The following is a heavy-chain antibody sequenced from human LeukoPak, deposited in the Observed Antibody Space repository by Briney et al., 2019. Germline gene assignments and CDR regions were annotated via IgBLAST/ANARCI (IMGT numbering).Heavy chain of an antibody. CDR3: TTESLSRSSGLDY. J-gene: IGHJ4*02. Sequence: PGGSLRLSCAASGFTFSSYWMHWVRQAPGKGLVWVSRINSDGSSTSYADSVKGRFTVSRDNSKNTLYPQMNSLKTEDTAVYYCTTESLSRSSGLDYWGQGTLVTVSS. V-gene: IGHV3-74*01. CDR2: INSDGSST. D-gene: IGHD6-6*01. CDR1: GFTFSSYW.